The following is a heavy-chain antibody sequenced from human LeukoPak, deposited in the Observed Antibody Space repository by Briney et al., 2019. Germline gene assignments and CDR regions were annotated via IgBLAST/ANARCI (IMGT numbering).Heavy chain of an antibody. V-gene: IGHV1-2*02. CDR3: ARTEYCTNGVCSPHYYYGMDV. CDR1: GYTFTSYY. Sequence: GASVKVSCKASGYTFTSYYMHWVRQAPGQGLEWMGWINPNSGGTNYAQKFQGRVTMTRDTSISTAYMELSRLRSDDTAVYYGARTEYCTNGVCSPHYYYGMDVWGQGTTVTVSS. J-gene: IGHJ6*02. D-gene: IGHD2-8*01. CDR2: INPNSGGT.